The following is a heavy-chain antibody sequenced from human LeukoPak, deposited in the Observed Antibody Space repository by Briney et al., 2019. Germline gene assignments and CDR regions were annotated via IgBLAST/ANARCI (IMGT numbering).Heavy chain of an antibody. CDR2: INSDGSST. V-gene: IGHV3-74*01. Sequence: GGSLRLSCAASGFTFSSYWMHWVRQAPGKGLVWVSRINSDGSSTSYADSVKGRFTISRDNAKNTLYLQMNSLRAEDTAVYYCARPRGSVVTFDIWGQGTMVTVSS. CDR3: ARPRGSVVTFDI. J-gene: IGHJ3*02. CDR1: GFTFSSYW. D-gene: IGHD3-10*01.